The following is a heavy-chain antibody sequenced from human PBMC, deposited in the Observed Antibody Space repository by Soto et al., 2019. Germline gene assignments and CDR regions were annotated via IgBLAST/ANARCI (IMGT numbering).Heavy chain of an antibody. J-gene: IGHJ3*02. Sequence: QVQLQESGPGLVKPSETLSLTCTVSGGSISSYYWSWIRQPPGKGLEWIGYIYYSGSTNYNPSLKSRVTISVDTSKNQFSLKLSSVTAADTAVYYCARHQPTLIAAAAPPAFDIWGQGTMVTVSS. CDR2: IYYSGST. V-gene: IGHV4-59*08. D-gene: IGHD6-13*01. CDR3: ARHQPTLIAAAAPPAFDI. CDR1: GGSISSYY.